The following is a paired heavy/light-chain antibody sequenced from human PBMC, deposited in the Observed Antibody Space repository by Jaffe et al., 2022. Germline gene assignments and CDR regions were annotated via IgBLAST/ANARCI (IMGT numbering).Light chain of an antibody. Sequence: QSALTQPASVSGSPGQSITISCTGTSSDVGGYNYVSWYQQHPGKAPKLMIYEVSNRPSGVSNRFSGSKSGNTASLTISGLQAEDEADYYCSSYTSSSTHYVFGTGTKVTVL. CDR1: SSDVGGYNY. J-gene: IGLJ1*01. CDR3: SSYTSSSTHYV. CDR2: EVS. V-gene: IGLV2-14*01.
Heavy chain of an antibody. CDR1: GFTFSSYA. CDR3: AKARWNYADYYYYYMDV. D-gene: IGHD1-7*01. V-gene: IGHV3-23*01. Sequence: EVQLLESGGGLVQPGGSLRLSCAASGFTFSSYAMNWVRQAPGKGLEWVSAISGSSISTYYADSVKGRFTISRDNSKNTLYLQMNSLRGEDTAVYYCAKARWNYADYYYYYMDVWGKGTTVTVSS. J-gene: IGHJ6*03. CDR2: ISGSSIST.